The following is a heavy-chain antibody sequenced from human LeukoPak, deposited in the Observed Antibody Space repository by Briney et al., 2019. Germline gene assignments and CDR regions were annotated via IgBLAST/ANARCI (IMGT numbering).Heavy chain of an antibody. Sequence: GGSLRLSCAASGFTVSSNYMSWVRQAPGKGLEWVSVIYSGGSTYYSDSVKGRFTTSTDNSNNTLYLQMNSLRAEDTAVYYCARQYCSGGSCYLDYWGQGTLVTVSS. CDR3: ARQYCSGGSCYLDY. D-gene: IGHD2-15*01. J-gene: IGHJ4*02. CDR1: GFTVSSNY. V-gene: IGHV3-53*01. CDR2: IYSGGST.